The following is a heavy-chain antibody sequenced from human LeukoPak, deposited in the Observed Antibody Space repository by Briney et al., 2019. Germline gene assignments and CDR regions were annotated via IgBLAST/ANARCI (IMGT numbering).Heavy chain of an antibody. V-gene: IGHV4-4*07. J-gene: IGHJ4*02. Sequence: SETLSLTCTVSGGSISSYYWSWIRQPAGKGLGWIGRIYTSGSTNYNPSLKSRVTISVDTSKNQFSLKLSSVTAADTAVYYCARLYSGYSFDYWGQGTLVTVSS. CDR3: ARLYSGYSFDY. CDR1: GGSISSYY. CDR2: IYTSGST. D-gene: IGHD5-12*01.